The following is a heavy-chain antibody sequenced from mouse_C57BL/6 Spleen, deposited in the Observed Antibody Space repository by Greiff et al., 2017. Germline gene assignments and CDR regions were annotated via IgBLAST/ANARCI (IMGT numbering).Heavy chain of an antibody. CDR1: GFNIKDYY. CDR3: ARTDGYDGGYWYFDV. Sequence: VQLQQSGAELVKPGASVKLSCTASGFNIKDYYMHWVKQRTEQGLEWIGRIDPEDGDTKYAPKFQGKATITAATSSNTAYLQLSSLTSEDTAVYYCARTDGYDGGYWYFDVWGTGTTVTVSS. J-gene: IGHJ1*03. V-gene: IGHV14-2*01. CDR2: IDPEDGDT. D-gene: IGHD2-2*01.